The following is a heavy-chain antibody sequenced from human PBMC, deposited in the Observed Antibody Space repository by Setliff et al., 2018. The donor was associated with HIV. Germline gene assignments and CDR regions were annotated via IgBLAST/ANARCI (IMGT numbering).Heavy chain of an antibody. CDR2: IYYTGST. J-gene: IGHJ3*02. V-gene: IGHV4-31*03. CDR1: GGSISSGGYY. Sequence: SLTCTVSGGSISSGGYYWNWIRQHPRKGLEWIGYIYYTGSTYYNPSLQSRVTISVDTSKNQFSLRLTSMTAADTAVFYCARGPQNYHDGHRAFDIWGQGTMVTVSS. CDR3: ARGPQNYHDGHRAFDI. D-gene: IGHD3-22*01.